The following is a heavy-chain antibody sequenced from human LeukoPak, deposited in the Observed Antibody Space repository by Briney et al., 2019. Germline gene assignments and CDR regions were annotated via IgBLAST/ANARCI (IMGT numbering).Heavy chain of an antibody. D-gene: IGHD4-17*01. J-gene: IGHJ4*02. CDR2: IWYDGSNK. V-gene: IGHV3-33*01. CDR3: ARDRGVTRSPFDY. CDR1: GFTFSSYG. Sequence: PGRSLRLSCAASGFTFSSYGMHWVRQAPGKGLEWVAVIWYDGSNKYYADSVKGRFTISRDNSKNTLYPQMNSLRAEDTAVYYCARDRGVTRSPFDYWGQGTLVTVSS.